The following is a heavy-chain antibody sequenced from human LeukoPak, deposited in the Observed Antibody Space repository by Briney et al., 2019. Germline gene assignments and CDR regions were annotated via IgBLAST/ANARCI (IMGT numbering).Heavy chain of an antibody. V-gene: IGHV3-48*03. Sequence: GGSLRLSCAASRFTFSSYEMNWVRQAPGKGLEWVSYISSSGGSIYYADSVKGRFTISRDNAKNSLYLQMNSLRAEDTAVYYCARIYSGYDSGVHLDLWGRGTLVTVSS. D-gene: IGHD5-12*01. J-gene: IGHJ2*01. CDR2: ISSSGGSI. CDR1: RFTFSSYE. CDR3: ARIYSGYDSGVHLDL.